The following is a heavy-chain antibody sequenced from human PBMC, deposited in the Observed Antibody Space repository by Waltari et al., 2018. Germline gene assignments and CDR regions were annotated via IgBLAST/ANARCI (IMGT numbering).Heavy chain of an antibody. Sequence: EVQLVESGGGLAQPGGSLRLSCVASGFTFSSYWMHWVRQAPGKGLVWVSRIISDGSTTNYADSVKGRFTISRDNAKNTLYLQMNSLRAEDTAVYYCAKGGGWLQDYWGQGTLVTVSS. J-gene: IGHJ4*02. V-gene: IGHV3-74*01. CDR3: AKGGGWLQDY. CDR1: GFTFSSYW. CDR2: IISDGSTT. D-gene: IGHD5-12*01.